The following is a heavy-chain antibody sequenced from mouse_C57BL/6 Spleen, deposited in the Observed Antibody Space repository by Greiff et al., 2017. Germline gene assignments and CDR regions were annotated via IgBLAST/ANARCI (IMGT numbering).Heavy chain of an antibody. CDR1: GFTFSDYY. CDR3: ARDNYSNYFDY. Sequence: EVNVVESEGGLVQPGSSMKLSCTASGFTFSDYYMAWVRQVPEKGLEWVANINYDGSSTYYLDSLKSRFIISRDNAKNILYLQMSSLKSEDTATYYCARDNYSNYFDYWGQGTTLTVSS. CDR2: INYDGSST. J-gene: IGHJ2*01. D-gene: IGHD2-5*01. V-gene: IGHV5-16*01.